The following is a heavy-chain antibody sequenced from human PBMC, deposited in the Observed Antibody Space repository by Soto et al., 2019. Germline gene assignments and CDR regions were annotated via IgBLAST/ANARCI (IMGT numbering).Heavy chain of an antibody. Sequence: GASVKVSCKASGGTFSSYAISRVRQAPGQGLEWMGGIIPIFGTANYAQKFQGRVTITADESTSTAYMELSSLRSEDTAVYYCARVWGLIAAAGTFHYYYGMDVWGQGTTVTVSS. J-gene: IGHJ6*02. D-gene: IGHD6-13*01. V-gene: IGHV1-69*13. CDR2: IIPIFGTA. CDR1: GGTFSSYA. CDR3: ARVWGLIAAAGTFHYYYGMDV.